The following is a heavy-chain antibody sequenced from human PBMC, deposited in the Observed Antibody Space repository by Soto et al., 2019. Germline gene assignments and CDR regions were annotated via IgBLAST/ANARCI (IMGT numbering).Heavy chain of an antibody. D-gene: IGHD2-2*01. CDR1: GYSFTTFW. J-gene: IGHJ5*02. Sequence: HEESLKISCTGFGYSFTTFWISWVRQMPGKGLEWMGTIDPRDSYTNYSPSFQGHVTISADKSISTAYLQWGSLQASDTAMYFCARLYCSSSAACDSWFDPWGQGTLVTVSS. V-gene: IGHV5-10-1*01. CDR2: IDPRDSYT. CDR3: ARLYCSSSAACDSWFDP.